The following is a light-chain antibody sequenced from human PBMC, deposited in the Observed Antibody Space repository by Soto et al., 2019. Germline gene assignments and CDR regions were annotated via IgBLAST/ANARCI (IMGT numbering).Light chain of an antibody. Sequence: DIQMTQSPSSLSASVGDRVTLTCRASQSISNYLHWYQQKPGKAPKLLIYAASSLQTGVPSRFSGSGSGTDFTLTISSLQPEDFSTYYCQQYHSYWTFGQGDKVDI. CDR2: AAS. V-gene: IGKV1-39*01. J-gene: IGKJ1*01. CDR1: QSISNY. CDR3: QQYHSYWT.